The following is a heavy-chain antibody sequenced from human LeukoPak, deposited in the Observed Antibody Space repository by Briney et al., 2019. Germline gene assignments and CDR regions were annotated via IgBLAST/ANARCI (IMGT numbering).Heavy chain of an antibody. J-gene: IGHJ3*02. D-gene: IGHD3-22*01. CDR2: ISSSGSTI. CDR1: GFTVSSYE. Sequence: PGGSLRLSCAAYGFTVSSYEMNWVRQAPGKGREWVSYISSSGSTIYYADSVKGRFTISRDNAKNSLYLQMNSLRAEDTAVYYCASGPVPYYDSSGYSGAFDIWGQGTMVTVSS. CDR3: ASGPVPYYDSSGYSGAFDI. V-gene: IGHV3-48*03.